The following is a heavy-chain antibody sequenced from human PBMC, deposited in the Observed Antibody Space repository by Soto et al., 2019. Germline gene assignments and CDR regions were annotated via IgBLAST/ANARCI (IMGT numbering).Heavy chain of an antibody. J-gene: IGHJ4*02. D-gene: IGHD3-10*01. CDR2: INPILSMS. CDR1: GDTFAFHS. Sequence: QVQLVQSGAEVKRPGSSVKVSCKASGDTFAFHSINWVRQAPGLGLEWMGRINPILSMSNYAQRFQGRVTMTADKSTSTGYIVLSSLRSEDTGIYYCATSYGSGYRAFDYWGQGALVSVSS. CDR3: ATSYGSGYRAFDY. V-gene: IGHV1-69*02.